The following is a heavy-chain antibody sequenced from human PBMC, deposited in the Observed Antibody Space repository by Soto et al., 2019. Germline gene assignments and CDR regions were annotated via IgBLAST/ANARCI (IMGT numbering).Heavy chain of an antibody. Sequence: QVHLLQSGAEVQKPGASVKVSCKTSGYTFNDFGITWVRQAPGLGLEWLGWIYSKAGKMNFAPKFQNRVIMTTDPSTGTAFMELTSLTFDDSAIYFCARDIAFAIDYWGQGTLVTVS. CDR3: ARDIAFAIDY. D-gene: IGHD2-15*01. CDR1: GYTFNDFG. V-gene: IGHV1-18*01. J-gene: IGHJ4*02. CDR2: IYSKAGKM.